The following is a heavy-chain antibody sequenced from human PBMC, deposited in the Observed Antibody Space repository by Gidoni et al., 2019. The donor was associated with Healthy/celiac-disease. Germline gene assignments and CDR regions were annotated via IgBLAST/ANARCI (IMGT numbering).Heavy chain of an antibody. V-gene: IGHV3-23*01. CDR2: ISGSGGST. CDR1: GFTFSSYA. J-gene: IGHJ3*02. Sequence: EVQLLESGGGLVQPGGSLRLSCAASGFTFSSYAMSWVRQAPGKGLEWVSAISGSGGSTYYADSVKGRFTISRDNSKNTLYLQMNSLRAEDTTVYYCAKDRLYYDILTGYYKGGAFDIWGQGTMVTVSS. D-gene: IGHD3-9*01. CDR3: AKDRLYYDILTGYYKGGAFDI.